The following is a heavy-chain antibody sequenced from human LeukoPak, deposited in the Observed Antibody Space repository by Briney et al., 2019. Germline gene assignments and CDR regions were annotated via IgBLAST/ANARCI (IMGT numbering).Heavy chain of an antibody. CDR1: GFTFSSYW. CDR2: INSYGSST. J-gene: IGHJ4*02. V-gene: IGHV3-74*01. CDR3: ARRTGSYRTYFDY. Sequence: GSLILSFSASGFTFSSYWGHCVRQAPGNGLVVVARINSYGSSTSYADSVEGRFTISRDNDKNTLYLQMNSLRAEDTAVYYCARRTGSYRTYFDYWGQGTLVTVSS. D-gene: IGHD3-16*02.